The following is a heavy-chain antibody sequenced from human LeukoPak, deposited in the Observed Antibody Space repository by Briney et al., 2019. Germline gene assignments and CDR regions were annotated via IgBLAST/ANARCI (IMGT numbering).Heavy chain of an antibody. CDR1: GDSITSSAFY. Sequence: SETLSLTCTVSGDSITSSAFYWGWIRQAPGKGLEWIGNIFHGGNTHYNPSLKSRVTISVDRSKNQFSLKLSSVTAADTAVYYCARDRRYFDYWGQGTLVTVSS. CDR3: ARDRRYFDY. J-gene: IGHJ4*02. V-gene: IGHV4-39*07. CDR2: IFHGGNT.